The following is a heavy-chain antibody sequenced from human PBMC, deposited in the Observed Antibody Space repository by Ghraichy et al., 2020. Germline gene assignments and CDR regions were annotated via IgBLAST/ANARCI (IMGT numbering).Heavy chain of an antibody. CDR3: ARPLTTGTTDS. CDR2: IYPGDSDT. V-gene: IGHV5-51*01. CDR1: GYTFTTYW. J-gene: IGHJ4*02. D-gene: IGHD1-7*01. Sequence: GESLNISCKGSGYTFTTYWIGWVRQMPGKGLEWMGIIYPGDSDTRYSPSFQGQVTISADNSITTAYLQWSSLKASDTAMYYCARPLTTGTTDSWGQGTLVTVSS.